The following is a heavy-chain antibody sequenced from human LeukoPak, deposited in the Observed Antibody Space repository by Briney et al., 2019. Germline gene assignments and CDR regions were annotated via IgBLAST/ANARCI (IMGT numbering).Heavy chain of an antibody. D-gene: IGHD2-15*01. J-gene: IGHJ4*02. CDR2: ISGSGDSS. V-gene: IGHV3-23*01. Sequence: GGSLRLSCTASGFSFTTYAMNWVRQAPGQGLEWVSSISGSGDSSYYTDAVKGRFTISRDNANNTLYLQMNSLRAEDTATYYCAKDSLRAVVVVAGNFDYWGQGSLVTVSS. CDR3: AKDSLRAVVVVAGNFDY. CDR1: GFSFTTYA.